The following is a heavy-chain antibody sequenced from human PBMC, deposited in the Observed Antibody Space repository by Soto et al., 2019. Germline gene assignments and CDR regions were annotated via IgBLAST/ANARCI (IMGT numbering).Heavy chain of an antibody. CDR3: ALTRLDDSPAPNFDY. CDR2: INAGNGNT. V-gene: IGHV1-3*01. CDR1: GYPFTSYA. Sequence: ASVKVSCKASGYPFTSYAMHWVRQAPGQRLEWMGWINAGNGNTKYSQKFQGRVTITRDTSASTAYMELSSLRSEDTAVYYCALTRLDDSPAPNFDYWGQGTLVTVSS. J-gene: IGHJ4*02. D-gene: IGHD3-22*01.